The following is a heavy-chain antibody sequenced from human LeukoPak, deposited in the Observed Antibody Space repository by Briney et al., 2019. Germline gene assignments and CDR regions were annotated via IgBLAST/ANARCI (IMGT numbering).Heavy chain of an antibody. CDR1: GFTFDDYT. CDR3: ANGVGATGYFQH. D-gene: IGHD1-26*01. CDR2: ISWDGGST. V-gene: IGHV3-43*01. J-gene: IGHJ1*01. Sequence: GGSLRLSCAASGFTFDDYTMHWVRQAPGKGLEWVSLISWDGGSTYYADSVKGRFTISRDNSKNSLYLQMNSLRTEDTALYYCANGVGATGYFQHWGQGTLVTVSS.